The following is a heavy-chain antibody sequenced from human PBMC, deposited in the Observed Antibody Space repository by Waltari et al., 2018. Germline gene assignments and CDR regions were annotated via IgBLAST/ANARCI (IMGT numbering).Heavy chain of an antibody. J-gene: IGHJ4*02. CDR2: IYPGDSDT. CDR1: SYW. Sequence: SYWIGWVRQMPGKGLEWMGIIYPGDSDTRYSPSFQGQVTISADKSISTAYLQWSSLKASDTAMYYCALTTVTTSFDYWGQGTLVTVSS. D-gene: IGHD4-17*01. V-gene: IGHV5-51*01. CDR3: ALTTVTTSFDY.